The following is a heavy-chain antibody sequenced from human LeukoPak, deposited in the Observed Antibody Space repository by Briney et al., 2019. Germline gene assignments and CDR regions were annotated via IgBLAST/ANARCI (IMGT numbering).Heavy chain of an antibody. CDR2: IYSSGWT. D-gene: IGHD6-19*01. CDR1: GGSISTDLYY. Sequence: TLSPTCTVSGGSISTDLYYWTWIRQPAGKGLEWIGRIYSSGWTDYNPPLKSRVSISIDTSKNHFSLKMSLATAADTALYYCARGSGWNSFDPWGQGTLVTASS. V-gene: IGHV4-61*02. J-gene: IGHJ5*02. CDR3: ARGSGWNSFDP.